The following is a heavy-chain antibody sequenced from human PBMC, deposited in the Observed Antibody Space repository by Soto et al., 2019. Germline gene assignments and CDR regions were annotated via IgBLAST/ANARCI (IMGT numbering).Heavy chain of an antibody. CDR2: ISSSSSYI. Sequence: GGSLRLSCAASGFTFSSYSMNWVRQAPGKGLEWVSSISSSSSYIYYADSVKGRFTISRDNAKNSLYLQMNSLRAEDTAVYYCARDQGVPEEGYMDVWGKGTTVTVSS. CDR1: GFTFSSYS. D-gene: IGHD2-2*01. CDR3: ARDQGVPEEGYMDV. V-gene: IGHV3-21*01. J-gene: IGHJ6*03.